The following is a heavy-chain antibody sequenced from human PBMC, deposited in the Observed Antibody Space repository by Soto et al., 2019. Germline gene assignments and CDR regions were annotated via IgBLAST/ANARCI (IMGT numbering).Heavy chain of an antibody. CDR1: GGSITSHHYY. CDR2: IYSGGNT. V-gene: IGHV4-39*01. Sequence: QLQVQESGPGQAKPSQTLSLTCTVSGGSITSHHYYWGWIRQPPGKGLEWIGSIYSGGNTYYNPSLRSRLTIFVDTAKNLISLKLSSVTAADSAIYYCGSGPSTTWIDNWGLGTQVSVSS. J-gene: IGHJ4*02. CDR3: GSGPSTTWIDN. D-gene: IGHD2-2*01.